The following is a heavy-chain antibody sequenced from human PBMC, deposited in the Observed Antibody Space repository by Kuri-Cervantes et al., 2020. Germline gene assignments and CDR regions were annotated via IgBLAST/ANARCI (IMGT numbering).Heavy chain of an antibody. J-gene: IGHJ6*02. CDR2: ISYDGSNK. V-gene: IGHV3-30*18. CDR3: AKDRYSYGLSYYYYGMDV. D-gene: IGHD5-18*01. Sequence: GGSLRLSCAASGFTFSSYGMHWVRQAPGKGLEWVAVISYDGSNKYYADSVKGRFTISRDNSKNTLYLQMNSLRAEDTAVYYCAKDRYSYGLSYYYYGMDVWGQGTTVTVSS. CDR1: GFTFSSYG.